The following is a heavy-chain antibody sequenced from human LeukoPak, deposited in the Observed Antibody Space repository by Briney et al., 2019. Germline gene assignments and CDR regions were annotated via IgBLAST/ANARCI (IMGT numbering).Heavy chain of an antibody. V-gene: IGHV1-69*05. CDR1: GGTFSSYA. D-gene: IGHD1-26*01. CDR2: IIPIFGTA. J-gene: IGHJ6*03. Sequence: SVKVSCKASGGTFSSYAISWVRQAPGQGLEWMGGIIPIFGTANYAQKFQGRVTITTDESTSTAYMELSSLRSEDTAVYYCASAPELHYSYYYMDVWGKGTTVTVSS. CDR3: ASAPELHYSYYYMDV.